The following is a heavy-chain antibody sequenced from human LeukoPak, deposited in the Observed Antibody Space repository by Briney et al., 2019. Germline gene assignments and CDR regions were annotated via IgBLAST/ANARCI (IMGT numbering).Heavy chain of an antibody. J-gene: IGHJ3*02. CDR1: GFTFSSYG. Sequence: GGSLRLSCAASGFTFSSYGMHWVRQAPGKGLEWVAVMSYDGRNKYYADSVKGRFTISRDNSKNTLYLQMNSLRAEDTAVYYCAKATYYYDSSGYDAFDIWGQGTMVTVSS. V-gene: IGHV3-30*18. CDR3: AKATYYYDSSGYDAFDI. D-gene: IGHD3-22*01. CDR2: MSYDGRNK.